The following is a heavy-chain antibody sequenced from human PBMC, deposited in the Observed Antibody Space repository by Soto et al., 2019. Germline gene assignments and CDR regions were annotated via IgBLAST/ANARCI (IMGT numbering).Heavy chain of an antibody. CDR2: INHSGST. Sequence: SETLSLTCAVYGGSFSGYYWSWMRQPPGKGLEWIGEINHSGSTNYNPSLKSRVTISVDTSKNQFSLKLSSVTAADTAVYYCARGRGYSYGLYGMDVWGQGTTVTVSS. V-gene: IGHV4-34*01. J-gene: IGHJ6*02. CDR1: GGSFSGYY. D-gene: IGHD5-18*01. CDR3: ARGRGYSYGLYGMDV.